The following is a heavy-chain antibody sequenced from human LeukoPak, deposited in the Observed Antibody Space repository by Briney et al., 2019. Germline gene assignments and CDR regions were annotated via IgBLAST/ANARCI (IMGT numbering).Heavy chain of an antibody. V-gene: IGHV4-4*07. Sequence: PSETLSLXCTVSGGSISSYYWSWIRQPAGKGLEWIGRIYTSGSTNYNPSLKSRVTMSVDTSKNQFPLKLSSVTAEDTAVYYCAREHSGSFLWFDPWGQGALVTVSS. CDR3: AREHSGSFLWFDP. J-gene: IGHJ5*02. D-gene: IGHD1-26*01. CDR2: IYTSGST. CDR1: GGSISSYY.